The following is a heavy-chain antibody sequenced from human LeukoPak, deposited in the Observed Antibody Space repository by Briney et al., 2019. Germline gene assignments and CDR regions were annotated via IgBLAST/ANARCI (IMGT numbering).Heavy chain of an antibody. CDR3: ARDPAIAVAGKGYFQH. V-gene: IGHV1-18*01. J-gene: IGHJ1*01. D-gene: IGHD6-19*01. CDR2: ISAYNGNT. Sequence: ASVKVSCKASGGTFSSYAIGWVRQAPGQGLEWMGWISAYNGNTNYAQKLQGRVTMTTDTSTSTAYMEVRSLRSDDTAVYYCARDPAIAVAGKGYFQHWGQGTLVTVSS. CDR1: GGTFSSYA.